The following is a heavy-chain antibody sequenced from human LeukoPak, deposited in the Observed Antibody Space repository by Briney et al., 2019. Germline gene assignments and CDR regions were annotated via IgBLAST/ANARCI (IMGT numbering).Heavy chain of an antibody. J-gene: IGHJ1*01. V-gene: IGHV3-7*05. CDR1: RFTFSSYW. CDR3: ASRIRVSGRSSEH. D-gene: IGHD3-10*01. CDR2: LKEDGSEK. Sequence: GGSLRLSCAASRFTFSSYWMSWVRQAPGQGLEWVANLKEDGSEKYYVDSVKGRFTISRDNAKNSLYLQMNSLRTEDTAVYYCASRIRVSGRSSEHWGQGTLVTVSS.